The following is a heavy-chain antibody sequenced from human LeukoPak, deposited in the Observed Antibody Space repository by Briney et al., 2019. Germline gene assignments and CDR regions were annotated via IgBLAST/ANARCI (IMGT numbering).Heavy chain of an antibody. CDR3: AGEDNSSGYRPFDI. Sequence: ASVKVSCKASGYTFTGYYIHWVRQAPGQGLEWMGRINPNNGGTNYAQKFQGRVTMPRDMSMSTACMELSRLRSVDTAVYYCAGEDNSSGYRPFDIWGQGTMVTVPS. CDR2: INPNNGGT. V-gene: IGHV1-2*06. CDR1: GYTFTGYY. J-gene: IGHJ3*02. D-gene: IGHD3-22*01.